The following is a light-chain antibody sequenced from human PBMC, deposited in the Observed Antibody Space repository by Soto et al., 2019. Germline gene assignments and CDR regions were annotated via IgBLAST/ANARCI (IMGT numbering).Light chain of an antibody. CDR1: QSVSSN. V-gene: IGKV3-15*01. J-gene: IGKJ1*01. Sequence: EIVLTQSPATLSVSPGERATLSCRASQSVSSNLAWYQQKPGQAPRLLIYGASTRATGIPDRFTGSDSGTEFILTISSLQPNDSATYFCQQYHGSSLTFAQGTKVEI. CDR2: GAS. CDR3: QQYHGSSLT.